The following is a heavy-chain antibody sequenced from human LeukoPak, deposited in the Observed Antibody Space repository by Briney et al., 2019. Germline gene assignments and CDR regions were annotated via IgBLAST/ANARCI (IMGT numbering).Heavy chain of an antibody. V-gene: IGHV4-39*07. CDR1: GGSITSGSYY. J-gene: IGHJ4*02. D-gene: IGHD3-10*01. Sequence: SETLSLTYTVSGGSITSGSYYWGWIRQPPGKGLEWIGSIYYSGSTYYNPSLKSRVTISVDTSKNQFSLKLSSVTAADTAVYYCARAGITWDGGIDYWGQGTLVTVSS. CDR2: IYYSGST. CDR3: ARAGITWDGGIDY.